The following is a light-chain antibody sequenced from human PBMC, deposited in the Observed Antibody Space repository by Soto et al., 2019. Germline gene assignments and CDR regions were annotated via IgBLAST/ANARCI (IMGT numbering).Light chain of an antibody. J-gene: IGKJ1*01. V-gene: IGKV1-6*02. CDR2: AAS. Sequence: AIQMTQFPSSLSASVGDRVTITCRAGQGIKSDLAWYQQKPGKAPKLLIYAASSLQSGVPSRFSGSGSGTDFTLTITSLQPEDFATCYCLQDYDYPRTFGQGTNVEIK. CDR3: LQDYDYPRT. CDR1: QGIKSD.